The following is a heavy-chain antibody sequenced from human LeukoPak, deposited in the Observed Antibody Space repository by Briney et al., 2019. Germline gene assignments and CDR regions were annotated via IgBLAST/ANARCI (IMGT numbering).Heavy chain of an antibody. CDR2: INPDGSGT. V-gene: IGHV3-74*01. CDR1: GFTFSTYW. Sequence: GGSLRLSCAASGFTFSTYWMHWVRQGPGKGLVWVSRINPDGSGTSHADSVKGRFTNSRDNAKNSLYLQMNSLRAEDTAVYYWARRIGEAPAEKALDIWGKGTRVPSLQ. J-gene: IGHJ3*02. D-gene: IGHD3-3*01. CDR3: ARRIGEAPAEKALDI.